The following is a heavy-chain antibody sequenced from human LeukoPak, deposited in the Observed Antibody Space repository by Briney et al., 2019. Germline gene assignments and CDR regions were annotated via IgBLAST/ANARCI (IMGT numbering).Heavy chain of an antibody. D-gene: IGHD2-8*02. J-gene: IGHJ3*02. CDR2: ISSSSSYI. CDR3: ARAWSDAFDI. CDR1: GFTFSGYS. V-gene: IGHV3-21*01. Sequence: GGSLRLSCAASGFTFSGYSMNWVRQAPGKGLEWVSSISSSSSYIYYADSVKGRFTISRDNAKNSLYLQMNSLRAEDTAVYYCARAWSDAFDIWGQGTMVTVSS.